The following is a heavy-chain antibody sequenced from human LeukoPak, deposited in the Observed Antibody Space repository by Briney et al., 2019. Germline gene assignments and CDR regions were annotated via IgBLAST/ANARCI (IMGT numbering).Heavy chain of an antibody. CDR3: ARHWRPRFDY. V-gene: IGHV4-39*01. Sequence: LTCXXSGGSISSSSYYWGWIRQRPGRGLEWIVSIYYSGSAYYNPSLKSLVTISVDTSKNQFSLKLSSVTAADTAVYYCARHWRPRFDYWGQGTLVTVSS. CDR1: GGSISSSSYY. J-gene: IGHJ4*02. CDR2: IYYSGSA.